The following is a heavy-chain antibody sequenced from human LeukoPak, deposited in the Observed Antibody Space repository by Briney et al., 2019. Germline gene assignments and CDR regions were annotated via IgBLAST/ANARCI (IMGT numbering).Heavy chain of an antibody. CDR2: ISSSGSTI. D-gene: IGHD5-12*01. J-gene: IGHJ6*03. CDR3: ARGDSGQRAYYYMDV. Sequence: GGSLRLSCAASGFTYSDYYMSWIHQAPGKALEWVSYISSSGSTIYYADSVKGRFTISRDNAKNSLYLQMNSLRAEDTAVYYCARGDSGQRAYYYMDVWGKGTTVTVSS. V-gene: IGHV3-11*04. CDR1: GFTYSDYY.